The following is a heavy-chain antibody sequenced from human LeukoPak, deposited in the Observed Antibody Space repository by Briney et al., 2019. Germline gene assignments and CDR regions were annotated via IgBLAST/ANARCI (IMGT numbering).Heavy chain of an antibody. Sequence: PSETLSLTCTVSGGSISSSSYYWGWIRQPPGKGLEWIASMYHSGNTYYNPSLKSRVTVSVDTSKNQFSPKLNSVTAADTAVYYCATQQCSGGSCYSRAIWFDPWGQGTLVTVSS. CDR1: GGSISSSSYY. CDR2: MYHSGNT. V-gene: IGHV4-39*01. D-gene: IGHD2-15*01. J-gene: IGHJ5*02. CDR3: ATQQCSGGSCYSRAIWFDP.